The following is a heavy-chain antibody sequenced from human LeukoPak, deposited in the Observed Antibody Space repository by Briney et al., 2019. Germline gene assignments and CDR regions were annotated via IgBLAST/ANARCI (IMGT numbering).Heavy chain of an antibody. Sequence: PGRSLRLSCAASGFTFSSYAMHWVRQAPGKGLEWVAVISYDGSNKYYADSVKGRFTISRDNSKNTLYLQMNSLRAEDTAVYYCARADRRYCSSTSCYSFDYWGQGTLVTVSS. D-gene: IGHD2-2*02. CDR2: ISYDGSNK. CDR1: GFTFSSYA. J-gene: IGHJ4*02. CDR3: ARADRRYCSSTSCYSFDY. V-gene: IGHV3-30-3*01.